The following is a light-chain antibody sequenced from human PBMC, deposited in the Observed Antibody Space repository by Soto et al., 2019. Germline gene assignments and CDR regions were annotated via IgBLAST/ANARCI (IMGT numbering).Light chain of an antibody. CDR1: QSISSW. V-gene: IGKV1-5*03. CDR3: QQYNTYWT. J-gene: IGKJ1*01. CDR2: KAS. Sequence: IQISQSPSTLSASVGGTVTITCRASQSISSWLAWHQQKPGIAPKLLIYKASTLQSGVPSRFSGSGYGTVFTLTISRLQPDDSATYYCQQYNTYWTFGQGTKVDI.